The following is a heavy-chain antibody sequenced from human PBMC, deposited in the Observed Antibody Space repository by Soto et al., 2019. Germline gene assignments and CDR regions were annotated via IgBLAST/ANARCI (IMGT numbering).Heavy chain of an antibody. J-gene: IGHJ4*02. CDR2: IDWDDDK. Sequence: SGPTLVNPTQTLTLTCTFSGFSLSSKGMRVSWIRQPPGKALEWLARIDWDDDKFYSPSLRTRLAISKGTSKNQAVLTMTNGDPMDTATYYCARSPGGFTVDTYFFDYWGQGTLVTVSS. D-gene: IGHD3-16*01. CDR1: GFSLSSKGMR. V-gene: IGHV2-70*04. CDR3: ARSPGGFTVDTYFFDY.